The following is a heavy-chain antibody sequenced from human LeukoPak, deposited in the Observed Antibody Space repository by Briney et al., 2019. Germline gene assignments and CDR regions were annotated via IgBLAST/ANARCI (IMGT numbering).Heavy chain of an antibody. CDR1: GGSINGYY. CDR3: ARDLLEVNSKRAFDI. D-gene: IGHD3-22*01. V-gene: IGHV4-59*01. J-gene: IGHJ3*02. CDR2: IYYSGST. Sequence: PSETLSLTCTVSGGSINGYYWNWIRQPPGKALEWIGYIYYSGSTYYNPSLNNRVSMSVDPSKSQVSLRLSSVTAADTAVYLCARDLLEVNSKRAFDIWGQGTMVTVSS.